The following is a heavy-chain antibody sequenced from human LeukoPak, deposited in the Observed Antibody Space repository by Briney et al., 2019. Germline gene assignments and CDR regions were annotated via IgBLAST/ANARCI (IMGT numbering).Heavy chain of an antibody. Sequence: SETLSLTCTVSGGSISSYYWTWIRQPPGKGLEWIGHIYYSGNANYNPSLKSRVTISVDTSKNQFSLNLSSVTAADTAVYYCARLERWSLDYWGQGALVTVSS. CDR3: ARLERWSLDY. CDR1: GGSISSYY. V-gene: IGHV4-59*08. D-gene: IGHD3-3*01. J-gene: IGHJ4*02. CDR2: IYYSGNA.